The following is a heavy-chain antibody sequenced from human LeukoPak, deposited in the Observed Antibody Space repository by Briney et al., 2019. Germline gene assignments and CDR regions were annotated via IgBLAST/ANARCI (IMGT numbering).Heavy chain of an antibody. V-gene: IGHV4-4*07. CDR2: IYLGGSP. D-gene: IGHD1-26*01. CDR3: ANWVGNWFDH. J-gene: IGHJ5*02. CDR1: GDSIDSSS. Sequence: NPSETLSLTCTVFGDSIDSSSWAWIRQPVGKGLEWIGRIYLGGSPIYNPSLKTRVIMTVDTSTNLFLLWLRSVTAADTATYYCANWVGNWFDHWGQGTLVTVSS.